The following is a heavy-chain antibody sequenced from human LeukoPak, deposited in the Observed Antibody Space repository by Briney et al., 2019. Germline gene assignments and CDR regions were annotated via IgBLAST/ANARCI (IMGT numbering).Heavy chain of an antibody. Sequence: SETLSLTCTVSGGSISSYYWSWIRQPPGKGLEWIGYIYYSGSTNYNPSLKSRVTISVDTSKNQFSLKLSSVTAADTAVYYCARDLGVANDRIFGYWGQGTLVTVSS. CDR3: ARDLGVANDRIFGY. CDR1: GGSISSYY. J-gene: IGHJ4*02. D-gene: IGHD3-3*01. CDR2: IYYSGST. V-gene: IGHV4-59*01.